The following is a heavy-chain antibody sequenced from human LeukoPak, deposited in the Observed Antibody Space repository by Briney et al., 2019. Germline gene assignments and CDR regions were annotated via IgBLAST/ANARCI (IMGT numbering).Heavy chain of an antibody. CDR3: VRGTGY. V-gene: IGHV3-64D*06. CDR2: ISSNGNNT. Sequence: PGGSLRLSCSVSGFTFSTYVMHWVRQAPGKGLEYVSAISSNGNNTYYADSVKGRLTISRDNSKNTLYLQMSSLRADDTAVYHCVRGTGYWGQGTLVTVSS. J-gene: IGHJ4*02. CDR1: GFTFSTYV.